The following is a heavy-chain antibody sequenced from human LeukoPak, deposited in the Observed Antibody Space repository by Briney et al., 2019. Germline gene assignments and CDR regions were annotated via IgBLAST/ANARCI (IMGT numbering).Heavy chain of an antibody. Sequence: GGSLRLSCAASGFTFSSHAMSWVRLAPGKGLEWVSAISGSGGSTYYADSVKGRFTISRDNSKNTLYLQMNSLRAEDTAVYYCAKEPYYDTYYFDYWGQGTLVTVSS. D-gene: IGHD3-9*01. CDR3: AKEPYYDTYYFDY. CDR2: ISGSGGST. V-gene: IGHV3-23*01. J-gene: IGHJ4*02. CDR1: GFTFSSHA.